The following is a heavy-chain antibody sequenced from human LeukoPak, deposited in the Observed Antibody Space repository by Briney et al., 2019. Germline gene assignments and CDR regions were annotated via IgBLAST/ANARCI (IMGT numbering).Heavy chain of an antibody. CDR1: GYTFTSYG. D-gene: IGHD6-19*01. V-gene: IGHV1-18*01. J-gene: IGHJ4*02. CDR2: ISTYNGNT. Sequence: ASVKVSCKASGYTFTSYGISWVRQAPGQGLEWMGWISTYNGNTNYAQKVQGRVTMTTDTSTSTAYMELKSLRSDDTAVYYCARDYSSGWPNFDYWGQGTLVTVSS. CDR3: ARDYSSGWPNFDY.